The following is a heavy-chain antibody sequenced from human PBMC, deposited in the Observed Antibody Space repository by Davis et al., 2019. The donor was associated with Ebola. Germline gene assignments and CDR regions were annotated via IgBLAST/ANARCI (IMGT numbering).Heavy chain of an antibody. CDR2: IGRADDT. Sequence: GESLKISCAASGFTFSDYYMSWIRQFPGEGLEWVSAIGRADDTYYAGSVKGRFTISRDDAKNSLYLQMNGLRAGDTAVYYCARELPYSSGGHNLYGLDVWGKGTTVTVSS. D-gene: IGHD3-22*01. J-gene: IGHJ6*04. CDR3: ARELPYSSGGHNLYGLDV. V-gene: IGHV3-13*01. CDR1: GFTFSDYY.